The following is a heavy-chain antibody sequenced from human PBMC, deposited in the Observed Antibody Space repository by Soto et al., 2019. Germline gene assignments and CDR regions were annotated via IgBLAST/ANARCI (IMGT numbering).Heavy chain of an antibody. J-gene: IGHJ4*02. CDR3: ARLGFGGNLYYFDY. CDR2: TYYSGST. V-gene: IGHV4-31*03. D-gene: IGHD2-15*01. Sequence: PSETLSLTCTVSGSSISSGGYYWSWIRQHPGKGLEWIGCTYYSGSTYYNPSLKSRLITSVDTSKNGFSLKLSSVTAADTAVYYCARLGFGGNLYYFDYWGQGILVTVSS. CDR1: GSSISSGGYY.